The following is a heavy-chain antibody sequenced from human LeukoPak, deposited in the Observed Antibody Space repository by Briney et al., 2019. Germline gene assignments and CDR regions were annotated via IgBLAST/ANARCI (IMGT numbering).Heavy chain of an antibody. V-gene: IGHV3-21*01. CDR3: ARADCSSSTCYLRRSWFDP. J-gene: IGHJ5*02. D-gene: IGHD2-2*01. CDR1: GFSFNYYD. CDR2: ISPKSDFI. Sequence: PGGSLRLSCAGSGFSFNYYDMNWVRQAPGKGLEWVPSISPKSDFIYYSDSVRGRFTISRDNAENSLYLQMNSLSAEDTAVYYCARADCSSSTCYLRRSWFDPWGQGTLVTVSS.